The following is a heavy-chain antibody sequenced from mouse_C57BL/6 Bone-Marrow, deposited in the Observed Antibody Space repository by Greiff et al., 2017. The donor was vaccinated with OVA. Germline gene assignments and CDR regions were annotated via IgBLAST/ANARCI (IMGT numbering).Heavy chain of an antibody. Sequence: VQLKQSGPELVKPGASVKISCKASGYSFTDYNMNWVKQSNGKSLEWIGVINPNYGTTSYNQKFKGKATLTVDKSSSPAYMQLNSLPSEDSAVYYCRIYYGNSYAMDDWGQGTSVTVSS. CDR1: GYSFTDYN. J-gene: IGHJ4*01. CDR2: INPNYGTT. D-gene: IGHD2-1*01. CDR3: RIYYGNSYAMDD. V-gene: IGHV1-39*01.